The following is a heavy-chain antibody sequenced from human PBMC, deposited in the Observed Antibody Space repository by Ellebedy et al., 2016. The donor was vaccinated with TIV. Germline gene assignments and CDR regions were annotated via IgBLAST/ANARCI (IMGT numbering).Heavy chain of an antibody. Sequence: AASVKVSCKASGYTFTSYGISWVRQAPGQGLEWMGWISAYNGNTNYAQKLQGRVTMTTDTSTSTAYMELRSLRSDDTAVYYCARDSHYDILTGDYDAFDIWGQGTMVTVSS. CDR2: ISAYNGNT. CDR3: ARDSHYDILTGDYDAFDI. CDR1: GYTFTSYG. D-gene: IGHD3-9*01. J-gene: IGHJ3*02. V-gene: IGHV1-18*04.